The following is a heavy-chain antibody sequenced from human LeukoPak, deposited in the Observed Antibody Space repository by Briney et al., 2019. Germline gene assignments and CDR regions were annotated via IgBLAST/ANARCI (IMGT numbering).Heavy chain of an antibody. CDR2: IWYDGSNK. J-gene: IGHJ4*02. D-gene: IGHD3-22*01. CDR1: GFTFSSYG. CDR3: ARDSLPYYDSSGYRLTPFDY. V-gene: IGHV3-33*01. Sequence: PGGSLRLSCAASGFTFSSYGMHWVRQAPGKGLERVAVIWYDGSNKYYADSVKGRFTISRDNSKNTLYLQMNSLRAEDTAVYYCARDSLPYYDSSGYRLTPFDYWGQGTLVTVSS.